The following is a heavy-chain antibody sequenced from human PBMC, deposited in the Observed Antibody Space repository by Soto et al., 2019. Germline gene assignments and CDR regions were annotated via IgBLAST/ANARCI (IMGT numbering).Heavy chain of an antibody. CDR3: ARVLMLRGTIVPEGYSYHMDL. D-gene: IGHD3-10*01. Sequence: SETLSLTCAIYGGSFSGYYWSWIRQSPGKGLVWIGEITHSGGTNYNPSLKSRVTISINTSRNWFSLRLSSLTAADTAVYYCARVLMLRGTIVPEGYSYHMDLWGKGTTVTVSS. CDR2: ITHSGGT. CDR1: GGSFSGYY. J-gene: IGHJ6*03. V-gene: IGHV4-34*01.